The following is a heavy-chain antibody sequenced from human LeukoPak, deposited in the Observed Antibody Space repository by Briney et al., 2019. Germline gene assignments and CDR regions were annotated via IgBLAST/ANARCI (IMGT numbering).Heavy chain of an antibody. CDR1: GGSINNDY. CDR2: IKYNGYT. Sequence: SETLSLTCTVSGGSINNDYWSWIWQPPGKGLEWLGYIKYNGYTNYNPSLKSRVTMSIDASKKQFSLKLSSVTAADTAVYYCARSKMLLREGFDYWGQGTLVTVSS. J-gene: IGHJ4*02. V-gene: IGHV4-59*01. D-gene: IGHD3-16*01. CDR3: ARSKMLLREGFDY.